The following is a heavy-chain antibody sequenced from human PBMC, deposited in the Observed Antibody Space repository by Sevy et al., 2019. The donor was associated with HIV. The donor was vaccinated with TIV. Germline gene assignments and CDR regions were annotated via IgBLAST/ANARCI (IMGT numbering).Heavy chain of an antibody. CDR3: ASLYSGGCSGFDY. D-gene: IGHD1-26*01. CDR1: GFTFSSYS. CDR2: ISSSSSYI. V-gene: IGHV3-21*01. Sequence: GGSLRLSCAASGFTFSSYSMNWVRQAPGKGLEWVSSISSSSSYIYYADSVKGRFTISRDKAKNSLYLQMNSLRAEDMAVYYCASLYSGGCSGFDYWGQGTLVTVSS. J-gene: IGHJ4*02.